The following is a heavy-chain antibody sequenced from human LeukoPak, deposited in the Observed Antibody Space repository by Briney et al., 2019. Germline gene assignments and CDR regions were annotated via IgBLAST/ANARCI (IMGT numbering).Heavy chain of an antibody. V-gene: IGHV4-34*01. CDR1: GGSFSGYY. CDR3: ARGLPVAGRAGADSLDV. CDR2: INHRGST. J-gene: IGHJ6*01. D-gene: IGHD6-19*01. Sequence: SETLSLTCAVYGGSFSGYYWSWIRQPPGKGLEWIGEINHRGSTNYNPSLKSRVPIPVDTSKKPISRKLSSVTAADTAVYYCARGLPVAGRAGADSLDVGGKGTT.